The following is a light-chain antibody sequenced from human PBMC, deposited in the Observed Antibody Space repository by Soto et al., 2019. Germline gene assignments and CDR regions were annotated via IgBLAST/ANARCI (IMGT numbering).Light chain of an antibody. Sequence: QSVLTQPPSASGTPGPRVTISCSGSSSDIGTNYVYWYQQLPGTAPKLLIYRNNQRHSGVPDRFSGSKSGTSASLAISGLRSEDEAYYFCAAWDDSLSGRGVFGGGTKVTVL. CDR1: SSDIGTNY. J-gene: IGLJ2*01. CDR3: AAWDDSLSGRGV. CDR2: RNN. V-gene: IGLV1-47*01.